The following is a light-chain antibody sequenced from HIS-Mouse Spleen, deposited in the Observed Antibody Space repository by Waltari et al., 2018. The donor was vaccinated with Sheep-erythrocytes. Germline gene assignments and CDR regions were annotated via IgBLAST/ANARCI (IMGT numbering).Light chain of an antibody. J-gene: IGLJ2*01. V-gene: IGLV3-21*03. Sequence: SYVLTQPPSVSVAPGKTARITCGGNNIGSKSVHWYQQKPGQAPVLVVYEDSDRPSGIPGRFSGSNSGNTATLTISRVEAGDEADYYCQVWDSSSDHPVVFGGGTKLTVL. CDR1: NIGSKS. CDR3: QVWDSSSDHPVV. CDR2: EDS.